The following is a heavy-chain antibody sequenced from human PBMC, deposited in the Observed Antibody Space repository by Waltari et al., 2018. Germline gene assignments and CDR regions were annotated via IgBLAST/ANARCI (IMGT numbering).Heavy chain of an antibody. CDR2: IIPTCGTA. CDR1: GGTFSSYA. CDR3: ARDRRGTKISSVLDY. V-gene: IGHV1-69*08. Sequence: QVQLVQSGAEVKKPGSSVKVSCKASGGTFSSYAISWVRQAPGQGLEWMGRIIPTCGTANYAQKFQGRVTITADKSTSTAYMELSSLRSEDTAVYYCARDRRGTKISSVLDYWGQGTTVTVSS. J-gene: IGHJ4*03. D-gene: IGHD3-16*02.